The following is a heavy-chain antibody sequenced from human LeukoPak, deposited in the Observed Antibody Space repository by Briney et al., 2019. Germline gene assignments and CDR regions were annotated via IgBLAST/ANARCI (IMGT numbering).Heavy chain of an antibody. CDR2: VNPNSGNT. CDR3: ARLGRTIAARRGFFDY. D-gene: IGHD6-6*01. J-gene: IGHJ4*02. Sequence: GASVKVSCKASGYTFTSYDINWVRQATGQGLEWMGWVNPNSGNTGYAQKFQGRVTMARNTSISTAYMELSSLRSEDTAVYYCARLGRTIAARRGFFDYWGQGTLVTVSS. V-gene: IGHV1-8*01. CDR1: GYTFTSYD.